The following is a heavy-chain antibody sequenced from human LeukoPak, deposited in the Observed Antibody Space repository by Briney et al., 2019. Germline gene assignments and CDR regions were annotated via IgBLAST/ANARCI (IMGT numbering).Heavy chain of an antibody. Sequence: SETLSLTCAVYGGSFSGYYWSWIRQPPGKGLEWIGEINHSGSTNYNPSLKSRVTISVDTSKNQFSLKLSSVTAADTAVYYCARGVCSGGGCYGSFNYWGQGTLVTVSS. CDR1: GGSFSGYY. CDR3: ARGVCSGGGCYGSFNY. CDR2: INHSGST. V-gene: IGHV4-34*01. J-gene: IGHJ4*02. D-gene: IGHD2-15*01.